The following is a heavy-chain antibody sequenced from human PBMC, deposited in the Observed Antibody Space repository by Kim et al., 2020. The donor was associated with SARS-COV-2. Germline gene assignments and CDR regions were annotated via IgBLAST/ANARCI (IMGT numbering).Heavy chain of an antibody. V-gene: IGHV3-23*01. Sequence: GGSLRLSCVATGFSFGSYAMSWVRQAPGKGLEWVSFIKGGGGATFYADSVTGRFTISRDNFKNILYLQMNSLRAEDTAMYYCAKSSVGYYNDAFDIWGQG. CDR3: AKSSVGYYNDAFDI. J-gene: IGHJ3*02. CDR1: GFSFGSYA. CDR2: IKGGGGAT. D-gene: IGHD2-15*01.